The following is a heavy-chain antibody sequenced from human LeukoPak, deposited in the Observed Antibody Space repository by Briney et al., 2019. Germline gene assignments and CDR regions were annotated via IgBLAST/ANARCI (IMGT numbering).Heavy chain of an antibody. J-gene: IGHJ6*03. Sequence: SETLSLTCTVSGGSISNYYWNWIRQPPGKGLEWIGEIYHSGSTNYNPSLKSRVTISVDKSKNQFSLKLSSVTAADTAVYYCARGPIVGATPYYYYYMDVWGKGTTVTVSS. CDR3: ARGPIVGATPYYYYYMDV. CDR1: GGSISNYY. V-gene: IGHV4-59*12. D-gene: IGHD1-26*01. CDR2: IYHSGST.